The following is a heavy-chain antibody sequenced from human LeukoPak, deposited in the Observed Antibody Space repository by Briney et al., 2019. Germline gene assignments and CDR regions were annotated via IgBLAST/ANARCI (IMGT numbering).Heavy chain of an antibody. J-gene: IGHJ3*02. CDR3: ARDAVATGIGAFDI. CDR2: IYDSGST. Sequence: SETLSLTCTASGGSMNSYYWNWIRQPPGKGLEWIGCIYDSGSTKYNPSLKSRVTISVDTSKNQLSLKMSSVTAADTAVYYCARDAVATGIGAFDIWGQGTMVTASS. V-gene: IGHV4-59*01. D-gene: IGHD5-12*01. CDR1: GGSMNSYY.